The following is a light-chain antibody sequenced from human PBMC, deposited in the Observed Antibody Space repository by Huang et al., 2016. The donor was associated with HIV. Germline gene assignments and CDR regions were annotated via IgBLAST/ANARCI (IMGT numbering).Light chain of an antibody. J-gene: IGKJ5*01. V-gene: IGKV1-5*03. CDR1: QSLSNW. CDR2: KAT. Sequence: DIQMTQSPSTLSASVGDRVVITCRASQSLSNWLAWYQQKPGKAPKLLIYKATTLENRVPSRFIGSGSETKFTLTISSLQPDDFATYYCQQCNSIPITFGQGTRLEI. CDR3: QQCNSIPIT.